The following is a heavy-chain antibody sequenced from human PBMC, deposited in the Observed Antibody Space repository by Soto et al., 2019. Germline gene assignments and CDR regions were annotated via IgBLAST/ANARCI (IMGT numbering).Heavy chain of an antibody. CDR3: ARDRQSVVYANSFDY. CDR2: IIPIFGTA. D-gene: IGHD2-8*02. J-gene: IGHJ4*02. Sequence: SVKVSCKASGGTFSSYAISWVRQAPGQGLEWMGGIIPIFGTANYAQKFQGRVTITADESTSTAYMELSSLRSEDTAVYYCARDRQSVVYANSFDYWGQGTLVTVSS. CDR1: GGTFSSYA. V-gene: IGHV1-69*13.